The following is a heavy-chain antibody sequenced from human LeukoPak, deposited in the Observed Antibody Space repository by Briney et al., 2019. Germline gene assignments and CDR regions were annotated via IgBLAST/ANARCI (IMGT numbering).Heavy chain of an antibody. V-gene: IGHV1-46*01. J-gene: IGHJ4*02. CDR3: ARGGDVDTARVYGFDY. D-gene: IGHD5-18*01. CDR1: GYTFPSYY. Sequence: ASVKVSCQASGYTFPSYYMHWVRQAPGQGREWLGIINASGGSTSYAQKFQGRVTMTRDTSTSTVYMELSSLRSEDTAVYYCARGGDVDTARVYGFDYWGQGTLVTVSS. CDR2: INASGGST.